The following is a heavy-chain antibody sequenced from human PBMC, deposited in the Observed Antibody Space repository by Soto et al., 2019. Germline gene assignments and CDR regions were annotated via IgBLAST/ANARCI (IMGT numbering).Heavy chain of an antibody. D-gene: IGHD1-26*01. CDR1: GFTFSDHY. CDR3: ARDSGKGAYFDY. V-gene: IGHV3-72*01. J-gene: IGHJ4*01. Sequence: EVQLVESGGGLVQPGGSQRLSCAASGFTFSDHYMDWVRQAPGKGLGWVGRIRNKANSYTTDYAASVKGRFTISRDDSKDPLYLQMNSLKTEDTAIYYCARDSGKGAYFDYWGHGTLATVSS. CDR2: IRNKANSYTT.